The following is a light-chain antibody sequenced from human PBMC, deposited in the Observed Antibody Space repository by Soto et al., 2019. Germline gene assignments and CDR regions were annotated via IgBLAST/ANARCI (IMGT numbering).Light chain of an antibody. CDR1: QSVSSSY. J-gene: IGKJ4*01. CDR3: QQYDSSPLT. V-gene: IGKV3-20*01. CDR2: GAS. Sequence: EIVLTQSPGTLSLSPGERVTLSCRASQSVSSSYFAWYQQKPGEAPRLLIYGASSRATGIPDRFSGSGSGTDFTLTISRLEPEDFAVYYCQQYDSSPLTFGGGTQVEIK.